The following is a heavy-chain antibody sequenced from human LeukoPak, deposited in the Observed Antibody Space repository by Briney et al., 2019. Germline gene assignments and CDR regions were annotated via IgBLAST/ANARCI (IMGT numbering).Heavy chain of an antibody. Sequence: GGSLRLSCAASGFTFSSYSMNWVRQAPGKGLEWVSYISSSSTIYYADSVKGRFTISRDNAKNSLYLQMNSLRAEDTAVYYCARDKLYSSSSDYWGQGTLVTVSS. CDR3: ARDKLYSSSSDY. CDR2: ISSSSTI. J-gene: IGHJ4*02. D-gene: IGHD6-6*01. CDR1: GFTFSSYS. V-gene: IGHV3-48*01.